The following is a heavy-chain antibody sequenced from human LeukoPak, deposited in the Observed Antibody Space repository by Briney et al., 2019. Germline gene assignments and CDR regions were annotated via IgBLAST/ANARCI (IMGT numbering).Heavy chain of an antibody. CDR2: IYYSGST. CDR3: ARDLVSDFWSGYSTMGYFDY. D-gene: IGHD3-3*01. Sequence: LSLTCTVSGGSISSSSYYWGWIRQPPGKGLEWIGSIYYSGSTYYNPSLKSRVTISVDTSKNQFSLKQSSVTAADTAVYYCARDLVSDFWSGYSTMGYFDYWGQGTLVTVSS. CDR1: GGSISSSSYY. V-gene: IGHV4-39*07. J-gene: IGHJ4*02.